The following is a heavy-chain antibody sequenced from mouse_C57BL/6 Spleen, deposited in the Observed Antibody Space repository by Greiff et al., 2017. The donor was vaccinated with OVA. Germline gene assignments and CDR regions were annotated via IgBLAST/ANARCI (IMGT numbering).Heavy chain of an antibody. CDR2: INPSSGYT. V-gene: IGHV1-7*01. J-gene: IGHJ1*03. CDR3: ARGHYYGSSYWYFDV. CDR1: GYTFTSYW. Sequence: QVQLQQSGADLSKPGASVKLSCTASGYTFTSYWMHWVKQRPGQGLEWIGYINPSSGYTKYNQKFKDKATLTADKSSSTAYMQLSSLTYEDSAVYYCARGHYYGSSYWYFDVWGTGTTVTVSS. D-gene: IGHD1-1*01.